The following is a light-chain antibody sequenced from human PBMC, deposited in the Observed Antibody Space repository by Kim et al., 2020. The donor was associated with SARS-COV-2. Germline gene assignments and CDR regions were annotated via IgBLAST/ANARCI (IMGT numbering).Light chain of an antibody. CDR2: AAS. V-gene: IGKV1-39*01. CDR3: QQGSTTPYT. CDR1: QTIGTN. Sequence: ASIGDRVTRSCLASQTIGTNLNWYQQKTGKAPNLLIYAASSLQTGVPSRFSGAGSGTDFTLTINSLQPEDFATYYCQQGSTTPYTFGPGTKVDIK. J-gene: IGKJ3*01.